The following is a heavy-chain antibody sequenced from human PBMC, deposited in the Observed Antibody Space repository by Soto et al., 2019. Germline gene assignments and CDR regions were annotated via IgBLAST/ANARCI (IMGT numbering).Heavy chain of an antibody. CDR2: IIPILGIA. D-gene: IGHD6-6*01. CDR1: GGTFSSYT. V-gene: IGHV1-69*08. Sequence: QVQLVQSGAEVKKPGSSVKVSCKASGGTFSSYTISWVRQAPGQGLEWMGRIIPILGIANYAQKFHGRVTITAAKPTSTAYMELSSLRSEDTSVYYCARDGGIASRSYYYYYMDVWGKGTTVTVSS. CDR3: ARDGGIASRSYYYYYMDV. J-gene: IGHJ6*03.